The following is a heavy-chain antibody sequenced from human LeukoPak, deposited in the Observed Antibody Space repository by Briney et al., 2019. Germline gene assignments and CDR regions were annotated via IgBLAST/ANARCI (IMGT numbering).Heavy chain of an antibody. CDR3: ASSGSSPLDY. D-gene: IGHD1-26*01. J-gene: IGHJ4*02. Sequence: SETLSLTCAVSGGSISSGSYYWSWIRQPAGKGLEWIGRIYTSGSTNYNPSLKSGVTISVDTSKNQFSLKLRSVTAADTAVYYCASSGSSPLDYWGQGTLVTVSS. V-gene: IGHV4-61*02. CDR2: IYTSGST. CDR1: GGSISSGSYY.